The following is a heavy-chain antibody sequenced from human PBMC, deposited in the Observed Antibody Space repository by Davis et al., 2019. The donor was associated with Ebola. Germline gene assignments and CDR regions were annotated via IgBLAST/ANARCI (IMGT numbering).Heavy chain of an antibody. D-gene: IGHD6-19*01. CDR3: ASLLSGYSSGSLNWFDP. Sequence: SETLSLTCAVYGGSFSGYYWSWIRQPPGKGLEWIGEINHSGSTNYNPSLKSRVTISVDTSKNQFSLKLSSVTAADTAVYYCASLLSGYSSGSLNWFDPWGQGTLVTVSS. CDR1: GGSFSGYY. J-gene: IGHJ5*02. V-gene: IGHV4-34*01. CDR2: INHSGST.